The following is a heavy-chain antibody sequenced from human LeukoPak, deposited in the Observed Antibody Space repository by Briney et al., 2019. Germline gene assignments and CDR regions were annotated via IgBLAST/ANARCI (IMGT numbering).Heavy chain of an antibody. CDR2: IYSSGVT. J-gene: IGHJ4*02. D-gene: IGHD2-2*01. Sequence: SETLSLTCTVSGXSINNYYWSWIRQPPGKGLEWLGYIYSSGVTNYNPSLQSRVTISIDRSKNQFSLKVNSVTAADTAVYYCARHDDVPVIRHGFDHWGQGTLVTVSS. CDR1: GXSINNYY. V-gene: IGHV4-59*08. CDR3: ARHDDVPVIRHGFDH.